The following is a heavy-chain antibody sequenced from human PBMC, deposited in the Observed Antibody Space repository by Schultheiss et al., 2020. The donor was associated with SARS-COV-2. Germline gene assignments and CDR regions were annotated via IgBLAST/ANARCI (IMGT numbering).Heavy chain of an antibody. CDR1: GFIFSDYY. CDR2: ISGSGGST. Sequence: GGSLRLSCAASGFIFSDYYMNWVRQAPGKGLEWVSAISGSGGSTYYADSVKGRFTISRDNSKNTLYLQMNSLRAEDTAVYYCAKVGRRWLQLMYDAFDIWGQGTMVTVSS. J-gene: IGHJ3*02. V-gene: IGHV3-23*01. D-gene: IGHD5-24*01. CDR3: AKVGRRWLQLMYDAFDI.